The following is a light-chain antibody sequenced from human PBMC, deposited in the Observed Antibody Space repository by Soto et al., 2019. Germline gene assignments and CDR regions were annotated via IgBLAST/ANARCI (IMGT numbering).Light chain of an antibody. V-gene: IGKV3-20*01. CDR1: QSVSSY. CDR3: QQYGSSQGWT. J-gene: IGKJ1*01. CDR2: DAS. Sequence: EIVLTQSPATLSLSPGERATLSCRSSQSVSSYLAWYQQKPGQAPRLLIYDASNRATGIPARFSGSGSGTDFTLTISRLEPEDFAVYYCQQYGSSQGWTFGQGTKVDIK.